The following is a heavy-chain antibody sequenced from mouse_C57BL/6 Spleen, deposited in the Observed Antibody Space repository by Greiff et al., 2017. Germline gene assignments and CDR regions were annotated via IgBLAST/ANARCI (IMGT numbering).Heavy chain of an antibody. J-gene: IGHJ4*01. CDR3: TRDKIYDGYYDYYAMDY. Sequence: EVQLQESGEGLVKPGGSLKLSCAASGFTFSSYAMSWVRQTPEKRLEWVAYISSGGDYIYYADTVKGRFTISRDNARNTLYLQMSSLKSEDTAMYYCTRDKIYDGYYDYYAMDYWGQGTSVTVSS. V-gene: IGHV5-9-1*02. CDR2: ISSGGDYI. CDR1: GFTFSSYA. D-gene: IGHD2-3*01.